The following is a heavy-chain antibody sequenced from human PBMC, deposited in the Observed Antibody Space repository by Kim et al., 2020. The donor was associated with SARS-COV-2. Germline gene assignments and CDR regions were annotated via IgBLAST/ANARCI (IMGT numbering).Heavy chain of an antibody. V-gene: IGHV4-39*01. J-gene: IGHJ4*02. CDR2: IYYSGST. D-gene: IGHD6-13*01. CDR1: GGSISSSSYY. CDR3: ARRSVAAAGNDY. Sequence: SETLSLTCTVSGGSISSSSYYWGWIRQPPGKGLEWIGSIYYSGSTYYNPSLKSRATISVDTSKNQFSLKLSSVTAADTAVYYCARRSVAAAGNDYWGQGTLVTVSS.